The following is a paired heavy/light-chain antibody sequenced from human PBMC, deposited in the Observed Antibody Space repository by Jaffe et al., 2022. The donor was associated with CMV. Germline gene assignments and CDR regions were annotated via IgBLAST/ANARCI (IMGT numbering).Light chain of an antibody. Sequence: DIQMTQSPSSLSASVGDRVTITCRASQGIRNDLGWYQQKPGKAPKRLIYAASSLQSGVPSRFSGSGSGTEFTLTISSLQPEDFATYYCLQHISYPRTFGQGTKVEIK. CDR1: QGIRND. V-gene: IGKV1-17*01. J-gene: IGKJ1*01. CDR3: LQHISYPRT. CDR2: AAS.
Heavy chain of an antibody. D-gene: IGHD1-1*01. V-gene: IGHV3-49*04. CDR2: IRSKAFGGAT. CDR3: TRYNWNDPESAFDI. Sequence: EVQLVESGGDLVQPGRSLRLSCTASGFSFGDYAMSWVRQAPGKGLEWVGLIRSKAFGGATEYAASVKGRFTISRDDSKSIAYLQMNSLKTEDTAMYYCTRYNWNDPESAFDIWGQGTLVTVSS. CDR1: GFSFGDYA. J-gene: IGHJ3*02.